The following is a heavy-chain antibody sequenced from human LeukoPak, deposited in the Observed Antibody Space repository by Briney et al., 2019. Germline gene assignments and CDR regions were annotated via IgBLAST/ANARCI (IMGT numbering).Heavy chain of an antibody. Sequence: GGSLRLSCAASGLAFSSSAMNWVRQTPGKGLEWLSYSSASSSDVYYADSVKGRFAISRDNAKSSLYLQMNSLTAEDTAIYFCARGRDHAFDIWGQGTRVTVSS. J-gene: IGHJ3*02. CDR3: ARGRDHAFDI. CDR1: GLAFSSSA. CDR2: SSASSSDV. V-gene: IGHV3-48*01.